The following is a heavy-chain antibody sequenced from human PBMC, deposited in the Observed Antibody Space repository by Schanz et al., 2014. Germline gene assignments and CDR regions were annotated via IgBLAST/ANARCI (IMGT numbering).Heavy chain of an antibody. V-gene: IGHV3-21*01. CDR1: GFIFRSFG. J-gene: IGHJ3*02. CDR3: ARVALPGYSSPRDAFDI. CDR2: ISTSGTYM. D-gene: IGHD5-18*01. Sequence: GQLVESGGGVVQPGKSLRLSCATSGFIFRSFGIHWVRQAPGRGLEWVSSISTSGTYMYIADSLKGRLTISRDNAKNSLYLQMNGLRAEDTAVYYCARVALPGYSSPRDAFDIWGQGTMVTVSS.